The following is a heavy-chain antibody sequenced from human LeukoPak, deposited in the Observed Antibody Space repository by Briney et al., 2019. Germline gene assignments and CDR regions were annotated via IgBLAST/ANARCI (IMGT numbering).Heavy chain of an antibody. CDR1: GGSISSGGYY. CDR3: ARAGRQPLPAAIPYYYYYGMDV. CDR2: IYYSGST. J-gene: IGHJ6*02. Sequence: SETLSLTCTVSGGSISSGGYYWSWIRQHPGKGLEWIGYIYYSGSTYYNPSLKSRVTISVDTSKNQFTLKLSSVTAADTAVYYCARAGRQPLPAAIPYYYYYGMDVWGQGTTVTVSS. D-gene: IGHD2-2*01. V-gene: IGHV4-31*03.